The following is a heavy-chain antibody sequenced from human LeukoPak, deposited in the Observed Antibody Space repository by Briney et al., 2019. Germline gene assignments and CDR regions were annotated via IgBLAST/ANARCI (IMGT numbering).Heavy chain of an antibody. J-gene: IGHJ4*02. Sequence: PGGSLRLSCVTSGFTFSSYAMNRVRQAPGKGLEWVSGISASGGSTYYAASVKGRFTISRDGSSSTLHLQMNNLRAEDTAVYYCASSRGGINQFDYWGQGSLVTVSS. D-gene: IGHD3-10*01. CDR3: ASSRGGINQFDY. CDR2: ISASGGST. CDR1: GFTFSSYA. V-gene: IGHV3-23*01.